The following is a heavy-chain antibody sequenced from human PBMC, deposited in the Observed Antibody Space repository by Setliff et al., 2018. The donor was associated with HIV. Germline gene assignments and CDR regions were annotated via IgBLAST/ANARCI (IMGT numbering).Heavy chain of an antibody. V-gene: IGHV3-7*01. Sequence: GGSLRLSCAGSGFSFSSYWMTWVRQAPGKGLEWVANINQNGGSRNYVDSGKGRFTISRDSAKNSLCLQMNSLRAEDTAVYYCARATFGGVIAYFDSWGQGALVTVSS. D-gene: IGHD3-16*02. CDR2: INQNGGSR. CDR1: GFSFSSYW. CDR3: ARATFGGVIAYFDS. J-gene: IGHJ4*02.